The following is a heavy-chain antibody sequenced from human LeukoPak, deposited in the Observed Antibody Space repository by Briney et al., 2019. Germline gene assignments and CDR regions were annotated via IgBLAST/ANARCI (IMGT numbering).Heavy chain of an antibody. Sequence: PSETLSLTCTVSGGSISSSSYYWGWIRQPPGKGLEWIGSIYYSGSTYYNPSLKSRVTISVDTSKNQFSLKLSSVTAADTAVYYCARHYYDSSGYFDYYYYYYMDVWGKGTTVTISS. V-gene: IGHV4-39*01. D-gene: IGHD3-22*01. CDR3: ARHYYDSSGYFDYYYYYYMDV. J-gene: IGHJ6*03. CDR1: GGSISSSSYY. CDR2: IYYSGST.